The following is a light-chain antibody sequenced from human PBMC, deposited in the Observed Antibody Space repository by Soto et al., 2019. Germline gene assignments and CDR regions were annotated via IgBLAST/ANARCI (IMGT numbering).Light chain of an antibody. V-gene: IGKV4-1*01. CDR1: QSVLYSSNNKNY. J-gene: IGKJ2*01. CDR2: WAS. Sequence: DIVMTQSPDSLAVSLGERATINCKSSQSVLYSSNNKNYLAWYQQKPGQPPKLLIYWASTRESGVPDRLSGSGSGTDFTLTISSLQAEDVAVYYCQQYYSTPYTFGPGTKLEIK. CDR3: QQYYSTPYT.